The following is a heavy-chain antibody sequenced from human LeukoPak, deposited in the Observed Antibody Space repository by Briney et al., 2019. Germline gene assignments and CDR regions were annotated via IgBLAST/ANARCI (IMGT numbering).Heavy chain of an antibody. Sequence: GGSLRLSCAASGFTFSSYAMSWVRQAPGKGLEWVSYISSSSSIYYGDSVKGRFTISRDNAKNSLYLQMNSLRAEDTAVYYCARDSSDRLPDYWGQGTLVTVSS. D-gene: IGHD6-19*01. CDR2: ISSSSSI. V-gene: IGHV3-48*01. CDR3: ARDSSDRLPDY. CDR1: GFTFSSYA. J-gene: IGHJ4*02.